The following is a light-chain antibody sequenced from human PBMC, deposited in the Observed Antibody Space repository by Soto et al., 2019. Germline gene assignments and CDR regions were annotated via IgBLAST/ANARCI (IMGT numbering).Light chain of an antibody. Sequence: ILMPQPPYCLSAFTGDRFTICCRMSQGISSYLAWYQQKPGKAPELLIYAASTLQSGVPSRFSGSGSGTDFSLTINTLQPEDFATYYCQQGDSTPCTFGQGTRLENK. CDR2: AAS. CDR3: QQGDSTPCT. J-gene: IGKJ5*01. V-gene: IGKV1D-8*02. CDR1: QGISSY.